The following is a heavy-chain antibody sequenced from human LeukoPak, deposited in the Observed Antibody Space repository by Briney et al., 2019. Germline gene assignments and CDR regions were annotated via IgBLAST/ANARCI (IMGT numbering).Heavy chain of an antibody. Sequence: SETLSLTCAVYGGSFSGYYWSWIRQPPGKGLEWIGEINHSGSTNYNPSLKSRVTISVDTSKNQFSLKLSSVTAADTAVYYCARHKPRYPIGYCSSTSCYASTPSRFDYWGQGTLVTVSS. CDR3: ARHKPRYPIGYCSSTSCYASTPSRFDY. J-gene: IGHJ4*02. D-gene: IGHD2-2*01. CDR2: INHSGST. CDR1: GGSFSGYY. V-gene: IGHV4-34*01.